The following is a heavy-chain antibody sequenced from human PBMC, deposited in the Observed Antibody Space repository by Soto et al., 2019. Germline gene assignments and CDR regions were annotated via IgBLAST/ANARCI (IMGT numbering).Heavy chain of an antibody. Sequence: SETLSLTCAVYGGSFSGYYWSWIRQPPGKGLEWIGEIYHSGSTNYNPSLKSRVTISVDTSKNQFSLKLSSVTAADTAVYYCARVPGPWGQGTLVTVSS. V-gene: IGHV4-34*01. D-gene: IGHD7-27*01. CDR3: ARVPGP. CDR2: IYHSGST. J-gene: IGHJ4*02. CDR1: GGSFSGYY.